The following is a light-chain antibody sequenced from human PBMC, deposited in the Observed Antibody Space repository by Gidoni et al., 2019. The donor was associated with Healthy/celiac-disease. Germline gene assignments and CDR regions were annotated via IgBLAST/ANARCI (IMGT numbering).Light chain of an antibody. Sequence: QSALTQPPSASGSPGQSVTISCTGTSSDVGGYNYVSWYQQHQGKAPKLMIYEVSKRPSGVPDRFSGSKSGNTASLTVSGLQAEDEADYYCSADAGSNNFVVFGGGTKLTVL. CDR3: SADAGSNNFVV. CDR2: EVS. V-gene: IGLV2-8*01. J-gene: IGLJ2*01. CDR1: SSDVGGYNY.